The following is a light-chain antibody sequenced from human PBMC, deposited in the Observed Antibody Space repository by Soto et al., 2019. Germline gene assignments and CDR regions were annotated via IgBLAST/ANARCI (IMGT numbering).Light chain of an antibody. V-gene: IGKV1-33*01. CDR1: QDISRF. J-gene: IGKJ3*01. Sequence: DIQMTQSPSSLSASVGDRVTITCQASQDISRFLNWYQQKLGKAPKLLIYEASNLETGVPSRFSGSGAGTDFSFTISRLQPEDIATDYCQQYDNQNDNLPRYTFGPGTKVDIK. CDR2: EAS. CDR3: QQYDNQNDNLPRYT.